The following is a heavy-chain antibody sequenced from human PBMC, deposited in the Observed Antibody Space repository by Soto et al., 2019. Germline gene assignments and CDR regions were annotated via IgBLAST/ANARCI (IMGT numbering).Heavy chain of an antibody. D-gene: IGHD2-2*02. V-gene: IGHV5-51*01. CDR3: ARLGGWGHCSNNRCYNFDY. CDR1: GYSFTSYW. Sequence: PGESLKISCKGSGYSFTSYWIGWVRQMPGKGLEWMGIIYPGDSDTRYSPSFQGQVTISADKSISTAYLQWSSLKASDTAMYYCARLGGWGHCSNNRCYNFDYWGQGTPVTVSS. CDR2: IYPGDSDT. J-gene: IGHJ4*02.